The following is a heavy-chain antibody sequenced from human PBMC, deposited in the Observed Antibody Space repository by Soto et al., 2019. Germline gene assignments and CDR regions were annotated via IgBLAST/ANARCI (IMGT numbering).Heavy chain of an antibody. Sequence: QVQLQESGPGLVKPSQTLSLTCTVSGGSISSGDYYWSWIRQHPGKGLEWIGYIYYSGSTYYNPSFESRVPXSXAXXKNQFSLKLSSVTAADTAVYYCARWWSGSRQGFDPWGQGTLVTVSS. CDR3: ARWWSGSRQGFDP. V-gene: IGHV4-31*03. D-gene: IGHD3-3*01. CDR1: GGSISSGDYY. J-gene: IGHJ5*02. CDR2: IYYSGST.